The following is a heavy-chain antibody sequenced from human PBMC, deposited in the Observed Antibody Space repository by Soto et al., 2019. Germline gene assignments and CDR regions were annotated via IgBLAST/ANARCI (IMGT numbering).Heavy chain of an antibody. Sequence: GGSLRLSCAASGFTFSSYAMSWVRQAPGKGLEWVSAISGSGGSTYYADSVKGRFTISRDNSKNTLYLQMNSLRAEDTAVYYCAKGQQLVRYYYCGMDVWGQGTTVTVSS. V-gene: IGHV3-23*01. CDR3: AKGQQLVRYYYCGMDV. D-gene: IGHD6-13*01. CDR2: ISGSGGST. J-gene: IGHJ6*02. CDR1: GFTFSSYA.